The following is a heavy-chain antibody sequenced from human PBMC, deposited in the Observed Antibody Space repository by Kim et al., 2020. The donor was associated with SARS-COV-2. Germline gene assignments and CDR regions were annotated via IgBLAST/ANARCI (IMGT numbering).Heavy chain of an antibody. CDR1: GFTFSSYW. CDR2: INSDGSST. D-gene: IGHD3-9*01. J-gene: IGHJ4*02. CDR3: ARGVRYFDARSFVGY. Sequence: GGSLRLSCAASGFTFSSYWMHWVRQAPGKGLVWVSRINSDGSSTSYADSVKGRFTISRDNAKNTLYLQMNSLRAEDTAVYYCARGVRYFDARSFVGYWGRGTLVTVSS. V-gene: IGHV3-74*01.